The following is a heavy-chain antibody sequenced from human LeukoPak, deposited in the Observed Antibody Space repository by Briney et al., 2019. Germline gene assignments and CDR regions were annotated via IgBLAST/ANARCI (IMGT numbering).Heavy chain of an antibody. J-gene: IGHJ3*02. V-gene: IGHV4-61*05. CDR1: GGSTSSSGYY. CDR2: IYSSETT. Sequence: PSETLSLTCTVSGGSTSSSGYYWGWIRQPPGKGLEWIGYIYSSETTEYKPSLKSRVTISADTSKNQFSLKLTSLTAADTAIYYCARRNDFDIWGQGTMVTVSS. CDR3: ARRNDFDI.